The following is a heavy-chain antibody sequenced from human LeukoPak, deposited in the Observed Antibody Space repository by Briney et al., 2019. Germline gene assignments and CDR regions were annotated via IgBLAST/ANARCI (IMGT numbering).Heavy chain of an antibody. Sequence: GGSLRLSCAASGFTSSSYGMSWVRQTPGKGLEWVSTISSGGPTTYYADSVRGRFTISRDDSKNTLYLQMNSLRAEDTAVYYCAKVLIGGYGDYEWGQGTLVTVSS. CDR2: ISSGGPTT. D-gene: IGHD4-17*01. V-gene: IGHV3-23*01. J-gene: IGHJ4*02. CDR3: AKVLIGGYGDYE. CDR1: GFTSSSYG.